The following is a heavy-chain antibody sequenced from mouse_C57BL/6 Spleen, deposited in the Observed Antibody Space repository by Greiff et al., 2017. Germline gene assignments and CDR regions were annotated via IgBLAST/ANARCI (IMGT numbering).Heavy chain of an antibody. CDR2: INPNNGGT. CDR3: AREGIYDGYPLGAMDY. V-gene: IGHV1-22*01. Sequence: VQLQQSGPELVKPGASVKMSCKASGYTFTDYNMHWVKQSHGKSLEWIGYINPNNGGTSYNQKFKGKATLTVNKSSSTAYMELRSLTSEDSAVYYCAREGIYDGYPLGAMDYWGQGTSVTVSS. CDR1: GYTFTDYN. J-gene: IGHJ4*01. D-gene: IGHD2-3*01.